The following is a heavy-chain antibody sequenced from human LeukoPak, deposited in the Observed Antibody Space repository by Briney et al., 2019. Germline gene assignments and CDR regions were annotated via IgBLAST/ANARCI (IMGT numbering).Heavy chain of an antibody. CDR1: GGSPNSGSYY. J-gene: IGHJ4*02. V-gene: IGHV4-39*07. CDR2: IHHVGVG. CDR3: ARDNDQLGLDPFDY. Sequence: TSETLSLTCTVSGGSPNSGSYYWGWIRRPPGKGLEWIGSIHHVGVGQSNPSLKSRVTISVDTSKNQFFLELSSVTAADTAMYYCARDNDQLGLDPFDYWGQGTLVTVSS. D-gene: IGHD1-1*01.